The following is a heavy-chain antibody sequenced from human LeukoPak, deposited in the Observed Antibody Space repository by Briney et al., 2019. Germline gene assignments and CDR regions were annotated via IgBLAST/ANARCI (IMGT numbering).Heavy chain of an antibody. CDR2: ISSSGGST. J-gene: IGHJ4*02. CDR3: VKARYSSGWR. Sequence: PGGTLRLSCAASGFTFRSYAMSWVRQAPGKGLEWVSAISSSGGSTYHADSVRGRFTISRDNSKNTLYLQMSSLRAEDTAVYYCVKARYSSGWRWGQGTLVTVSS. V-gene: IGHV3-23*01. CDR1: GFTFRSYA. D-gene: IGHD6-19*01.